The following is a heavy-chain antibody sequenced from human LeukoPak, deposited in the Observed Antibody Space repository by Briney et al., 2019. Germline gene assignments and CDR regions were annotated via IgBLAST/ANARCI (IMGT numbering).Heavy chain of an antibody. D-gene: IGHD5-18*01. Sequence: GGSLRLSCAASGFAFSSYWMSWVRQAPGKGLEWVASVNQDESEKSYVDSVKGRFTISRDNANKSLYLQRNPLTAEDTAVYYCARDWKQLWLETYYYYGMDVWGQGTTVTVS. CDR1: GFAFSSYW. J-gene: IGHJ6*02. CDR3: ARDWKQLWLETYYYYGMDV. V-gene: IGHV3-7*01. CDR2: VNQDESEK.